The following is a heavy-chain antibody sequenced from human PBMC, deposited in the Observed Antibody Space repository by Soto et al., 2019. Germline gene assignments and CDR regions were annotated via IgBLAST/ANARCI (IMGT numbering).Heavy chain of an antibody. CDR3: ARGRHWNYWDPNTGNWFDP. Sequence: SETLSLTCAVYGGSFSGYYWSWIRQPPGKGLEWIGEINHSGSTNYNPSLKSRVTISVDTSKNQFSLKLSSVTAADTAVYYCARGRHWNYWDPNTGNWFDPWGQGTLVTVSS. D-gene: IGHD1-7*01. CDR1: GGSFSGYY. V-gene: IGHV4-34*01. J-gene: IGHJ5*02. CDR2: INHSGST.